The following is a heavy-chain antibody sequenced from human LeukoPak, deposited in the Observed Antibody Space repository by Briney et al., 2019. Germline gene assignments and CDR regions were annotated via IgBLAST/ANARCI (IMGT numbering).Heavy chain of an antibody. V-gene: IGHV4-59*11. CDR1: SGSISFHY. D-gene: IGHD3-22*01. Sequence: PSETLSLTCSVSSGSISFHYWSWIRQPPGKGLEWLGLIYYSGTTRYNPSLRGRVTMSADTSKNHFSLKLTSVTAADTAVYYCARLLNNDRSGDPDTFDIWGQGTMVTVSS. CDR2: IYYSGTT. J-gene: IGHJ3*02. CDR3: ARLLNNDRSGDPDTFDI.